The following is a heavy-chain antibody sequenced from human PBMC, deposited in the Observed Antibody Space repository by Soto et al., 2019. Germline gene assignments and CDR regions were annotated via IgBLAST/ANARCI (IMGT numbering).Heavy chain of an antibody. D-gene: IGHD3-3*01. V-gene: IGHV2-5*02. CDR1: GFSLTTSGVG. CDR3: APRVLRTVFGFVTTTAVYFDC. J-gene: IGHJ4*02. Sequence: QITLNESGPTQVKPRQTLTLTCTFSGFSLTTSGVGVGWIRQSPGKAPEWLALIYWDDDKRYSPSLKSRLTITKDTSKNQLVLTMADLDPADTATYFCAPRVLRTVFGFVTTTAVYFDCWHQRTTAAVPS. CDR2: IYWDDDK.